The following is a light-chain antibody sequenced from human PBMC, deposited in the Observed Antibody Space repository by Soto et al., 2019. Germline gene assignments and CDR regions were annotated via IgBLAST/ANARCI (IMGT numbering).Light chain of an antibody. CDR1: QSVSSSY. CDR3: QQYGSSLIT. Sequence: DIVFTQSPGTLSLSPGERATLYCRASQSVSSSYLAWYQQKPGRAPRLLIYGASSRATGIPDRFSGSGSGTDFTLTISRLEPEDFAVYYCQQYGSSLITFGQGTRLEIK. J-gene: IGKJ5*01. CDR2: GAS. V-gene: IGKV3-20*01.